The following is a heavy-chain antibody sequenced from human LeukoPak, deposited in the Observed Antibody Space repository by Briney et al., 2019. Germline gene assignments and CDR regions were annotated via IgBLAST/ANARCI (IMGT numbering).Heavy chain of an antibody. J-gene: IGHJ4*02. V-gene: IGHV3-74*01. Sequence: PGGSLRLSCATSGFTFSDYWMHWVRQTPGKGLVWVSRISTDGSTTSYADSVKGRFTISRDNAKNTLYLQMNSLRAEDTAVYYCTRVGSGTTRDYWSQGTLVTVSS. CDR2: ISTDGSTT. CDR3: TRVGSGTTRDY. D-gene: IGHD1-14*01. CDR1: GFTFSDYW.